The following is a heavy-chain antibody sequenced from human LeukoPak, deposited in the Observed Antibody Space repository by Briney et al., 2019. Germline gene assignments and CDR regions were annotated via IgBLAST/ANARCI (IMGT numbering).Heavy chain of an antibody. D-gene: IGHD6-13*01. V-gene: IGHV3-21*01. CDR1: GFTFSSYA. J-gene: IGHJ6*02. Sequence: GGSLRLSCAASGFTFSSYAMNWVRQAPGKGLEWVSSISSSSSYIYYADSVKGRFTISRDNAKNSLYLQMNSLRAEDTAVYYCASIAAAGTLTGGNYYYYYGMDVWGQGTTVTVSS. CDR2: ISSSSSYI. CDR3: ASIAAAGTLTGGNYYYYYGMDV.